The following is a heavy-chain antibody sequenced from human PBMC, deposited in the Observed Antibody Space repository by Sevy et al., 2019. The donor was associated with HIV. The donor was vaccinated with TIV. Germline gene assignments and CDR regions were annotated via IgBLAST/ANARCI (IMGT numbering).Heavy chain of an antibody. V-gene: IGHV4-34*01. CDR2: INHSGST. CDR1: GGSFSGYY. Sequence: SETLSLTCAVYGGSFSGYYWSWIRQPPGKGLEWIGEINHSGSTNYNPSLKSRVTISVDTAKNQVSLKLSSVTAADTAVYYCAGSPITMVRGVIKYYYYYGMDVWGQGTTVTVSS. J-gene: IGHJ6*02. D-gene: IGHD3-10*01. CDR3: AGSPITMVRGVIKYYYYYGMDV.